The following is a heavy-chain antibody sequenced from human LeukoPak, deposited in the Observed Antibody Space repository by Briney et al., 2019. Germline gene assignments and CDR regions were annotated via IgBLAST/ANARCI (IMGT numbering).Heavy chain of an antibody. Sequence: TSETLSLTCAVYGGSFSGYYWSWIRQPPGKGLEWIGEINHSGSTNYNPSLKSRVTISVDTSKNQFSLKLSSVTAADTAVYYCARGYSLGGGVLSNCYYYYGMDVWGKGTTVTVSS. CDR1: GGSFSGYY. CDR3: ARGYSLGGGVLSNCYYYYGMDV. D-gene: IGHD3-16*01. J-gene: IGHJ6*04. V-gene: IGHV4-34*01. CDR2: INHSGST.